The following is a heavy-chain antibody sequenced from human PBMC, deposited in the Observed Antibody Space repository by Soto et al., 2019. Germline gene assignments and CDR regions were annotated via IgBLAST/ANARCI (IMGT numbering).Heavy chain of an antibody. CDR2: IYYSGST. D-gene: IGHD6-6*01. CDR1: GGSISSGDYY. J-gene: IGHJ5*02. CDR3: AREIAARYHWFDP. Sequence: SETLSLTCTVSGGSISSGDYYWSWIRQPPGKDLKWIGYIYYSGSTYYNQSLKNRVTISVDTSKNLFSLYLSSVTAADSAVYYCAREIAARYHWFDPWGQGTLVTVSS. V-gene: IGHV4-30-4*02.